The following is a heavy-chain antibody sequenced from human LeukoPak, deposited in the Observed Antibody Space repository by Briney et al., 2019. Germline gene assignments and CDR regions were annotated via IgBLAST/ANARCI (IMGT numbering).Heavy chain of an antibody. J-gene: IGHJ3*02. CDR3: ARGGGHAFDI. Sequence: PGGSLRLSCAASGFTFTSYSMNWVRQAPGKGLEWVSYISSSTTTIYYADSVKGRFTISRDNAKNSLYLQMNSLRAEDTAVYYCARGGGHAFDIWGQGTTVTVSS. D-gene: IGHD3-16*01. V-gene: IGHV3-48*01. CDR2: ISSSTTTI. CDR1: GFTFTSYS.